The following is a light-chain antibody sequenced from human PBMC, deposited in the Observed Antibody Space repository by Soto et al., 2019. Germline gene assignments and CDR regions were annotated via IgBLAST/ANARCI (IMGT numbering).Light chain of an antibody. Sequence: DIQMTQSPSTLSASVGDRVTITCRASQSISSWLAWYQQKPGKAPKLLIYKASSLASGVPSRFSGSGSGTEFTLNISSLQADDFATYSCQQYNSYSRAFGQGNKVEIK. CDR2: KAS. CDR1: QSISSW. V-gene: IGKV1-5*03. J-gene: IGKJ1*01. CDR3: QQYNSYSRA.